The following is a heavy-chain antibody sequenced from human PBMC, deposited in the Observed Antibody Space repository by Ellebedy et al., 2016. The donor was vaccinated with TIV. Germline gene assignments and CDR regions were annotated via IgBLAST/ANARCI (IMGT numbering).Heavy chain of an antibody. J-gene: IGHJ4*02. V-gene: IGHV3-48*04. D-gene: IGHD5-18*01. CDR1: GFTFSSYV. Sequence: GESLKISCAASGFTFSSYVMNWVRQAPGKGLEWLAYISSGSSVIYYGASVKGRFTISRDNADNSLYLQMKRLRVEDTAVYYCARDRARGGYSPDYWGQGTLVTVSS. CDR2: ISSGSSVI. CDR3: ARDRARGGYSPDY.